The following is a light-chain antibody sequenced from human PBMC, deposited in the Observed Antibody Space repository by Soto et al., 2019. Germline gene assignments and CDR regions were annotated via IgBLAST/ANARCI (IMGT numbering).Light chain of an antibody. CDR3: QQYHSYPWT. Sequence: DIQMTQSPSTLSASVGDRVTFTCRASQSISSFLAWYQQKPGKAPKLLIYKASTFESGVPSRFSGRGSATEFTLTISCLQPDDFAAYYCQQYHSYPWTFGQGTRVEIK. V-gene: IGKV1-5*03. J-gene: IGKJ1*01. CDR2: KAS. CDR1: QSISSF.